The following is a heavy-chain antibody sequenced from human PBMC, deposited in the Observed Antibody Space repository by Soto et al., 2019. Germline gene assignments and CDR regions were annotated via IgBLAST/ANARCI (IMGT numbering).Heavy chain of an antibody. CDR2: ISGSGGST. Sequence: GGSLRLSCAASGFTFSSYAMSWVRQAPGKGLEWVSAISGSGGSTYYADSVKCRFTISRDNSKITLYLQMNSLRAEDTAVYYCAKGYVEGSSWYVSWFDPWGQGTLVTVSS. V-gene: IGHV3-23*01. D-gene: IGHD6-13*01. CDR3: AKGYVEGSSWYVSWFDP. CDR1: GFTFSSYA. J-gene: IGHJ5*02.